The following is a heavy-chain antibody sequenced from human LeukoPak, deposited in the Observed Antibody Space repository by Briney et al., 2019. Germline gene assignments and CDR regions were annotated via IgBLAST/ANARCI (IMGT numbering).Heavy chain of an antibody. Sequence: GGSLRLSCAASGFTFSSYAMSWVRQAPGKGLEWVSAISGSGGSTYYADSVRGRFTISRDNSKNTLYLQMNSLRAEDTAVYYCARKSNLNYDFWSGYYPFDYWGQGTLVTVSS. CDR1: GFTFSSYA. J-gene: IGHJ4*02. V-gene: IGHV3-23*01. CDR2: ISGSGGST. D-gene: IGHD3-3*01. CDR3: ARKSNLNYDFWSGYYPFDY.